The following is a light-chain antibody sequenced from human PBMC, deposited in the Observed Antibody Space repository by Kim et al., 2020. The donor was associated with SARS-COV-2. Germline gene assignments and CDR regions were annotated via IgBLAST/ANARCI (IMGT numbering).Light chain of an antibody. J-gene: IGKJ1*01. CDR1: QSVSSSY. CDR2: GAS. CDR3: QQYGSSPGWT. V-gene: IGKV3-20*01. Sequence: PGERAALSCRASQSVSSSYLAWYQQKPGQAPRRLIYGASSRATCIPDRFSGSGSGTDFTLTIIRLEPEDFAVYYCQQYGSSPGWTFGQGTKVDIK.